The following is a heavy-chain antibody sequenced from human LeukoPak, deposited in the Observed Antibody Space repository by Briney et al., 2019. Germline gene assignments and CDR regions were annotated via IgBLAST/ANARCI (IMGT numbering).Heavy chain of an antibody. J-gene: IGHJ3*02. CDR2: IYYSGST. V-gene: IGHV4-39*07. CDR3: ARDRGGGSFLAFDI. D-gene: IGHD1-26*01. CDR1: GGSISSSSYY. Sequence: PSETLSLTCTVSGGSISSSSYYWGWIRQPPGKGLEWIGSIYYSGSTYYNPSLKSRVTISVDTSKNQFSLKLSSVTAADTAVYYCARDRGGGSFLAFDIWGQGTMVTVSS.